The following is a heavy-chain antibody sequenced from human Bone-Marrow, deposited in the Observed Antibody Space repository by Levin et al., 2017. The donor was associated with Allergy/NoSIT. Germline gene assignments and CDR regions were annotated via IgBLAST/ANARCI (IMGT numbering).Heavy chain of an antibody. CDR1: GFTFSSYW. CDR3: VIVTTDSY. J-gene: IGHJ4*02. V-gene: IGHV3-7*01. Sequence: GESLKISCAASGFTFSSYWMSWVRQAPGKGLEWVANIKQDGSEKYYVDSVKGRFTISRDNAKNSLYLQMNSLRAEDTAVYYCVIVTTDSYWGQGTLVTVSS. CDR2: IKQDGSEK. D-gene: IGHD4-11*01.